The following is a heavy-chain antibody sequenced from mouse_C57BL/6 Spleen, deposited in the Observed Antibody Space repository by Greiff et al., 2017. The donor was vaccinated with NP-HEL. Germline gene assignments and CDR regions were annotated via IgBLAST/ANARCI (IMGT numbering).Heavy chain of an antibody. J-gene: IGHJ2*01. V-gene: IGHV1-22*01. CDR1: GYTFPDYN. D-gene: IGHD1-1*01. CDR3: ARHYYGSSYPYYFDY. CDR2: INPNNGGI. Sequence: EVQLQQSGPVLVKPGASEKMSCKASGYTFPDYNMHWVKQSHGKSLEWIGYINPNNGGISYNQKFKGKATLTVNKSSSTAHMELRSLTSEDSAVYYCARHYYGSSYPYYFDYWGQGTTLTVSS.